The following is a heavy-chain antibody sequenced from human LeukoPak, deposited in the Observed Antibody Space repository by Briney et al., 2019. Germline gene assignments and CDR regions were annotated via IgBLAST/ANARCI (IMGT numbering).Heavy chain of an antibody. D-gene: IGHD3-3*01. CDR2: INHSGST. J-gene: IGHJ4*02. V-gene: IGHV4-34*01. CDR1: GGSFSAYY. Sequence: SETLSLTCAVYGGSFSAYYWGWIRQPPGKGLEWIGEINHSGSTNYNPSLKSRVTISVDTSKNQFSLKLSSVTAADTAVYYCARSGAIFGVAPDYWGQGTLVTVSS. CDR3: ARSGAIFGVAPDY.